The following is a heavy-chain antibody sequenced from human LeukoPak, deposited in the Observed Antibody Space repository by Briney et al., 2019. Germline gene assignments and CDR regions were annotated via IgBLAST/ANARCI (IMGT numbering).Heavy chain of an antibody. V-gene: IGHV3-15*01. CDR1: GFTFSKAW. J-gene: IGHJ4*02. CDR3: STWGGEYVGY. D-gene: IGHD4-17*01. CDR2: IKSKTDGGTI. Sequence: PGGSLRLSXAASGFTFSKAWMSWVREAPGKGLEWVGHIKSKTDGGTIDYAAPVKGRFTISRDDSKNTLYLQMNSLKTEDTAVYYCSTWGGEYVGYWGQGTLVTVSS.